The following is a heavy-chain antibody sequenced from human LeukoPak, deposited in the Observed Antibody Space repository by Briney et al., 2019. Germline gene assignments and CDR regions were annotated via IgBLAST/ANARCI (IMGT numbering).Heavy chain of an antibody. V-gene: IGHV1-18*01. Sequence: ASVKVSCKASGYTFTSYGISWVRQAPGQGLEWMGWISAYNGNTIYAQKFQGRVTMTTDTSTSTAYMELRSLRSDDTAVYYCAREASGSSGWQTTLYCFDYWGQGTLVTVSS. D-gene: IGHD6-19*01. CDR1: GYTFTSYG. J-gene: IGHJ4*02. CDR2: ISAYNGNT. CDR3: AREASGSSGWQTTLYCFDY.